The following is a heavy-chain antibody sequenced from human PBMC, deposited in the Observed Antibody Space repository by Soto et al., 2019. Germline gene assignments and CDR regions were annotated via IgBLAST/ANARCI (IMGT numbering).Heavy chain of an antibody. J-gene: IGHJ6*02. CDR3: ARDPGIAVAGPHYYGMDV. D-gene: IGHD6-19*01. CDR1: GFTVSSNY. Sequence: EVQLVESGGGLVQPGGSLRLSCAASGFTVSSNYMSWVRQAPGKGLEWVSVIYSGGSTYYADSVKGRFTISRHKSKNTLYLQMNSLRAEDTAVYYCARDPGIAVAGPHYYGMDVWGQGTTVTVSS. V-gene: IGHV3-53*04. CDR2: IYSGGST.